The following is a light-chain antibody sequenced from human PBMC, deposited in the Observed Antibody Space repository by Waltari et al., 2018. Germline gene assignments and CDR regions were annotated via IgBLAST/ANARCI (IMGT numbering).Light chain of an antibody. V-gene: IGKV1-5*03. J-gene: IGKJ4*01. Sequence: DIQMVQSPSTLSASVGDRVTITCRASQSSSNWLAWYQQKPGKAPKVLIYESSNLKSGVPSRSSGSGSGTEFTITIINLHPDDFGIYYCQRYNRYPPTFGGGTKVEIK. CDR1: QSSSNW. CDR2: ESS. CDR3: QRYNRYPPT.